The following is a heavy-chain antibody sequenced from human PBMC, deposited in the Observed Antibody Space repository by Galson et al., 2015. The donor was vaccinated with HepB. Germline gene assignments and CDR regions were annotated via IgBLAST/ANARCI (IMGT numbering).Heavy chain of an antibody. Sequence: SLRLSCAASGFTVSSNYMSWVRQAPGKGLEWVSVIYSGGSTYYADSVKGRFTISRHNSKNTLYLQMNSLRAEDTAVYYCARAHQGIVGATTYDAVDIWGQGTMVTVSS. CDR3: ARAHQGIVGATTYDAVDI. V-gene: IGHV3-53*04. CDR1: GFTVSSNY. D-gene: IGHD1-26*01. J-gene: IGHJ3*02. CDR2: IYSGGST.